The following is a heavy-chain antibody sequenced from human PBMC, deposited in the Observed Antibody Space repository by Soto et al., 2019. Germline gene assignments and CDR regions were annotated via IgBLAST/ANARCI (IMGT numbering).Heavy chain of an antibody. V-gene: IGHV3-48*01. CDR1: GFTFSSYA. J-gene: IGHJ3*02. D-gene: IGHD4-17*01. CDR3: ARARWDYGGKGYDAFDI. CDR2: ISSSGSSI. Sequence: PGGSLRLSCAASGFTFSSYAMSWVRQAPGKGLEWVSYISSSGSSIYYADSVKGRFTISRDNAKNSLYLQMNSLRAEDTAVYYCARARWDYGGKGYDAFDIWGQGTIVTVSS.